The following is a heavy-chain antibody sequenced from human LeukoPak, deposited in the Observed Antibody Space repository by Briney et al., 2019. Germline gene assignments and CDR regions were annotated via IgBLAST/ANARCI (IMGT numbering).Heavy chain of an antibody. Sequence: SETLSLTCTVSGGSISSSGYYWGWIRQPPGKGLEWIGSIYYSGSTYYNPSLKSRVTISVDTSKNQFSLKLSSVTAADTAVYYCARCYYGSGSYYHMDVWGQGTTVTVSS. J-gene: IGHJ6*02. D-gene: IGHD3-10*01. V-gene: IGHV4-39*01. CDR1: GGSISSSGYY. CDR2: IYYSGST. CDR3: ARCYYGSGSYYHMDV.